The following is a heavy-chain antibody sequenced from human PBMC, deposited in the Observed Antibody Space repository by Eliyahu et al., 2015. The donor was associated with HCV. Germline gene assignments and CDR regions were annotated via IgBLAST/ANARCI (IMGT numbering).Heavy chain of an antibody. J-gene: IGHJ4*02. CDR2: IYYTGTT. D-gene: IGHD3-16*02. CDR1: GGSISTSTYY. Sequence: QLQLQESGPGLVKPSETLSLTCTVSGGSISTSTYYWXWIRQPPGKGLEWIGIIYYTGTTYYNPSLKSRVTLSVDASRNQFSLNLSSVTAADSAVYYCARVSSFRYFDYWGQGTLVTVSS. V-gene: IGHV4-39*01. CDR3: ARVSSFRYFDY.